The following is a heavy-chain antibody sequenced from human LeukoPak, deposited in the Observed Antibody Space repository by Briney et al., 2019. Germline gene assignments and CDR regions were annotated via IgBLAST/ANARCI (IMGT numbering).Heavy chain of an antibody. CDR2: ISAYDGNT. J-gene: IGHJ4*02. CDR3: ARDLDSFSSGWYVSRV. Sequence: ASVKVSCKASGGTFSSYAISWVRQAPGQGLEWMGWISAYDGNTKYSQEFQGRVTMTTDTSTSTAYMELRSLRSDDTAVYYCARDLDSFSSGWYVSRVWGQGTLVTVSS. V-gene: IGHV1-18*01. D-gene: IGHD6-19*01. CDR1: GGTFSSYA.